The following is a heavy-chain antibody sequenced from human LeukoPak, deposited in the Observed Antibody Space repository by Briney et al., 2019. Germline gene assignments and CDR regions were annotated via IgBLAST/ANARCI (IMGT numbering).Heavy chain of an antibody. CDR1: GFTFSSYW. V-gene: IGHV3-74*01. CDR2: MNSNGSNT. CDR3: VRVGQGCCTNGVCSIFDY. J-gene: IGHJ4*02. D-gene: IGHD2-8*01. Sequence: GGSLRLSCAASGFTFSSYWMNWVRQAPGKGLVWISRMNSNGSNTTYADSVKGRFTISRDNAKNTLYLQMNSLRVDDTAVYYCVRVGQGCCTNGVCSIFDYWGQGTLVTVSS.